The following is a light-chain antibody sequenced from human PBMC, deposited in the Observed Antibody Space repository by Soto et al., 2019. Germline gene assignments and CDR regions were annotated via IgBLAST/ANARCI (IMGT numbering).Light chain of an antibody. CDR1: QTVSKTY. Sequence: EIVLTQSPGTLSLSPGERAILSCRTSQTVSKTYLAWYQQKPGQDPRLLIHDASSRATGIPDRFSGSGSGTDFSLTISRLEPEDFSVYSCQHDAHPPITFGHGTRLEI. J-gene: IGKJ5*01. CDR2: DAS. V-gene: IGKV3-20*01. CDR3: QHDAHPPIT.